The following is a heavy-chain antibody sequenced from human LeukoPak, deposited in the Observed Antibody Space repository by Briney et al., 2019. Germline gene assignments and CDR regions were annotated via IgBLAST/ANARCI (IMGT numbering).Heavy chain of an antibody. Sequence: GGSLRLSCVASGFTFSNYGMHWVRQTPGKGPEWVAVISYDGSNKYYADSVKGRITISRDISKNTLYLQMKRLRPEDTAVYYCAKDRSNNFDYWGQGTLVTVSS. CDR2: ISYDGSNK. V-gene: IGHV3-30*18. CDR1: GFTFSNYG. J-gene: IGHJ4*02. CDR3: AKDRSNNFDY.